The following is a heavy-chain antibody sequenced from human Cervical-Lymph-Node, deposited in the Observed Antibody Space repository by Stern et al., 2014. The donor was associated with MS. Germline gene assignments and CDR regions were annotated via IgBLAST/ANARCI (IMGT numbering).Heavy chain of an antibody. CDR3: AREEAGHRLGMMDV. CDR1: GYTFTTYY. V-gene: IGHV1-46*01. Sequence: VQLVESGAEVKKPGASVKVSCKAPGYTFTTYYMHLVRQAPGQGLEWMGIINPSGASTSYAQKFQGRVTMTRDTSTSTVYMELSSLRSEDTAVYYCAREEAGHRLGMMDVWGQGTTVTVSS. J-gene: IGHJ6*02. CDR2: INPSGAST. D-gene: IGHD6-19*01.